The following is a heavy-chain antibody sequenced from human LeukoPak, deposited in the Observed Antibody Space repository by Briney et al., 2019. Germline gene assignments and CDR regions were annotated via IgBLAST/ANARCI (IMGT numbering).Heavy chain of an antibody. CDR3: VRDKLTGASRLDY. D-gene: IGHD7-27*01. CDR1: GFTFSSHS. J-gene: IGHJ4*02. Sequence: PGGSLRLSCAASGFTFSSHSMTWVRQAPGKGLEWVSSISSSSNYIYYADSVKGRFTISRDNAKNSLYLQMNSLRAEDTAVYYCVRDKLTGASRLDYWGQGTLLTVSS. V-gene: IGHV3-21*04. CDR2: ISSSSNYI.